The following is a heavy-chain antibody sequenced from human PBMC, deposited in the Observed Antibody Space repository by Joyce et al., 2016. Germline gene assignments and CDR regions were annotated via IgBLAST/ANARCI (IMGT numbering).Heavy chain of an antibody. Sequence: QVQLVQSGAEVKTPGSSVKLSCKTSRGTFSSDTVNWVRQAPGQGLEWMGAFSPIFGRPNYPQKFQDRVTITADKSTNTAYLEVTSLRSEDTAVYYCASGISNHLWFFDYWGQGALVTVSS. CDR2: FSPIFGRP. V-gene: IGHV1-69*06. J-gene: IGHJ4*02. CDR1: RGTFSSDT. D-gene: IGHD2-21*01. CDR3: ASGISNHLWFFDY.